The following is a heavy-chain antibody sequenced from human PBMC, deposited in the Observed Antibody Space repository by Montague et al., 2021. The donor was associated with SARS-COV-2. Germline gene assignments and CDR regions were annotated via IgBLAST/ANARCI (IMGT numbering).Heavy chain of an antibody. CDR3: ARHRDNLGSLNWFAP. J-gene: IGHJ5*02. CDR2: VYCSGTT. V-gene: IGHV4-39*01. CDR1: AGAIRDTDYF. D-gene: IGHD3-16*01. Sequence: SETLSLTCTVSAGAIRDTDYFWGWIRQPPGKGLEWIGSVYCSGTTYHNPSLKSRVTISVDTSKNQFSLKLSSVTAADTAVYFCARHRDNLGSLNWFAPWGQGTLVTVSS.